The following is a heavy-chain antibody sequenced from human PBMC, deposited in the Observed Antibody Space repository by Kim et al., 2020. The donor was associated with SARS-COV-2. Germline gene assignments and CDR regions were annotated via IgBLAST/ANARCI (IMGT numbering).Heavy chain of an antibody. Sequence: AASVKGRFTISRDDSKNTAYLQMNSLKTEDTAVYYCTRHNYYDSSGYYAYWGQGTLVTVSS. CDR3: TRHNYYDSSGYYAY. V-gene: IGHV3-73*01. J-gene: IGHJ4*02. D-gene: IGHD3-22*01.